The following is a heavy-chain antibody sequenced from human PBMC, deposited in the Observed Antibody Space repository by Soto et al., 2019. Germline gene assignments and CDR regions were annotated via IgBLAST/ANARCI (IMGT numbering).Heavy chain of an antibody. CDR2: IWCDGSNK. CDR3: ARDVRSRRYDL. CDR1: GFTFRNYG. D-gene: IGHD3-10*02. V-gene: IGHV3-33*01. Sequence: QVQLVESGGGVVQPGRSLRLSCAASGFTFRNYGMHWVRQAPGKGLEWLAVIWCDGSNKYYADAVKGRFTISRDNSKNTLHLEMNSLRDEDRAVYYCARDVRSRRYDLWGQGTPVIVSS. J-gene: IGHJ5*02.